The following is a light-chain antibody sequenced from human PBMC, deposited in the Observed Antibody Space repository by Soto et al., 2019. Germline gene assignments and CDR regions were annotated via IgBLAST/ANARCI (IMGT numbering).Light chain of an antibody. CDR3: QQRSNWPTYT. J-gene: IGKJ2*01. V-gene: IGKV3-11*01. Sequence: EIVLTQSLATLSLSPGERATLACGASQSVSSYLACYQQNPGQAPRLLIYDASNRATGIPTRFSGSGSEKDFTLTISSLENEDFAVYYCQQRSNWPTYTFGQGTKLEIK. CDR2: DAS. CDR1: QSVSSY.